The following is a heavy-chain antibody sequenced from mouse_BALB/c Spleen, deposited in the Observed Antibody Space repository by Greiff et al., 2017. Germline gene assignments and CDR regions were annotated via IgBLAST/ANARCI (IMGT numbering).Heavy chain of an antibody. CDR1: GYTFTSYW. V-gene: IGHV1S81*02. J-gene: IGHJ3*01. CDR2: INPSNGRT. D-gene: IGHD1-1*01. Sequence: VQLQQPGAELVKPGASVKLSCKASGYTFTSYWMHWVKQRPGQGLEWIGEINPSNGRTNYNEKFKSKATLTVDKSSSTAYMQLSSLTSEDSAVYYCARITTVPWFAYWGQGTLVTVSA. CDR3: ARITTVPWFAY.